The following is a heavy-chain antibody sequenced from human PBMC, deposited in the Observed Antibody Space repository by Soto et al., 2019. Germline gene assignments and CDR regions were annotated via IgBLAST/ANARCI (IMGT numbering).Heavy chain of an antibody. V-gene: IGHV1-3*01. CDR2: INAGNGNT. CDR1: GYTFTSYA. CDR3: ARDPYCGGDCYSHYYGMDV. D-gene: IGHD2-21*02. Sequence: ASVKVSCKASGYTFTSYAMHWVRQAPGQRLEWMGWINAGNGNTKYSQKFQGRVTITRDTSASTAYMELSSLRSEDTAVYYCARDPYCGGDCYSHYYGMDVWGQGTTVTVSS. J-gene: IGHJ6*02.